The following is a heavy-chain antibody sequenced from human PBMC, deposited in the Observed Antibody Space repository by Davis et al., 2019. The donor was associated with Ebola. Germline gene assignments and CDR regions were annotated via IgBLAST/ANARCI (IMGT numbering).Heavy chain of an antibody. J-gene: IGHJ3*02. V-gene: IGHV4-4*02. D-gene: IGHD4-17*01. CDR2: IYHSGST. CDR1: GGSISSSNW. Sequence: MPSETLSLTCAVSGGSISSSNWWSWVRQPPGKGLEWIGEIYHSGSTNYNPSIKSRVTISVDKSKNQFSLKLSSVTAADTAVYYRARTDYGDIDAFDIWGQGTMVTVSS. CDR3: ARTDYGDIDAFDI.